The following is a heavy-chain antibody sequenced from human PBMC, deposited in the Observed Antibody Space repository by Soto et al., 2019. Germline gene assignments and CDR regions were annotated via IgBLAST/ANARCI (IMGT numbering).Heavy chain of an antibody. CDR1: GGSISSYY. J-gene: IGHJ6*03. CDR2: IYYSGST. D-gene: IGHD5-18*01. CDR3: AREMVSSPPLDYYYYMDV. Sequence: SETLSLTCTVSGGSISSYYWSWIRQPPGKGLEWIGYIYYSGSTNYNPSLKSRVTISVDTSKNQFSLKLSSVTAADTAVYYCAREMVSSPPLDYYYYMDVWGKGTTVTVSS. V-gene: IGHV4-59*01.